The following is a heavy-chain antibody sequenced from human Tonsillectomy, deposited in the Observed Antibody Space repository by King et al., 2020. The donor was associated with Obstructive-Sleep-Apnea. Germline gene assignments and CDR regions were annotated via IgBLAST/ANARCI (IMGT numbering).Heavy chain of an antibody. Sequence: VQLVESGGGVVQPGRSLRLSCAASGFTFSSYAMHWVRQAPGKGLEWVAVISYDGSNKYYADSVKGRFTIPRDNSKNTLYLQMNSLRAEDTAVYYCARDRMRWYYDSSGYYLWGQGTLVTVSS. D-gene: IGHD3-22*01. CDR2: ISYDGSNK. V-gene: IGHV3-30*04. CDR1: GFTFSSYA. CDR3: ARDRMRWYYDSSGYYL. J-gene: IGHJ5*02.